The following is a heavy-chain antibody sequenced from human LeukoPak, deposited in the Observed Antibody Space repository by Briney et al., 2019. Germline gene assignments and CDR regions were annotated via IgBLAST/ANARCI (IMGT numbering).Heavy chain of an antibody. V-gene: IGHV3-53*01. CDR3: ARGTNFHAFDM. Sequence: PGGSLRLSCAASGFTVTYNYMTWVSQTPGKGLEWVSLLYSGGATNYADSVKGRFTISRDDSKNTVYLQMNSLRGEDTAIYYCARGTNFHAFDMWGQGTMVTVSS. CDR1: GFTVTYNY. CDR2: LYSGGAT. J-gene: IGHJ3*02.